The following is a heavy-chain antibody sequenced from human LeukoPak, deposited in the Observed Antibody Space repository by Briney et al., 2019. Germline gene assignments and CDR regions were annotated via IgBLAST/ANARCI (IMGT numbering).Heavy chain of an antibody. CDR1: GFTFSSYA. Sequence: PGRSLRLSCAASGFTFSSYAMHWVRQAPGKGLEWVTVISYDGNNKYYADSVKGRFTISRDNSKNTLYLQMNSLRAEDTAVYYCTRGFGYYDSSDSKPFDYWGQGTLVTVSS. CDR3: TRGFGYYDSSDSKPFDY. V-gene: IGHV3-30*04. J-gene: IGHJ4*02. D-gene: IGHD3-22*01. CDR2: ISYDGNNK.